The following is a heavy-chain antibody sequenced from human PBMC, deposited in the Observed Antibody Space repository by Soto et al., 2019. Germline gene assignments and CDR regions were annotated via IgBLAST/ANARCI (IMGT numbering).Heavy chain of an antibody. CDR2: SYHSGNT. Sequence: QVQLQESGPGRVKPSGTLSLTCAVSGGSIRSSNWWSWVRQPPGKGMEWIGESYHSGNTNFNPSLKRRVTMAVDKSRNQFSLKLSSVTAADRAVYYCARRWGEGRVDYWGQGTLVTVSS. J-gene: IGHJ4*02. CDR1: GGSIRSSNW. D-gene: IGHD3-10*01. CDR3: ARRWGEGRVDY. V-gene: IGHV4-4*02.